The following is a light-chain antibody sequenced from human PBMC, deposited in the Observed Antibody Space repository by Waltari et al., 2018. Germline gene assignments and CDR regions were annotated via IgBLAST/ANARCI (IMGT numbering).Light chain of an antibody. J-gene: IGLJ3*02. Sequence: QSALPQPASVSGSPGQSTTFSCPGIGSAIDGSGFGPWYQHHPGKAPQVIIYDVTNRPSGISNNVAATKSANTASLTNAGLQPEDEGDYYCTSLTDDGDVLFGGGTQVTVL. CDR3: TSLTDDGDVL. CDR2: DVT. V-gene: IGLV2-14*03. CDR1: GSAIDGSGF.